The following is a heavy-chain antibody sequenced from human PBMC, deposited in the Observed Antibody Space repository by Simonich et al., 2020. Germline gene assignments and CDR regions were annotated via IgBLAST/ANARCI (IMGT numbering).Heavy chain of an antibody. Sequence: QVQLVESGGGVVQPGRSLRVSCAASGVTFSSYAMHWVRQAPGKVLEWVAVISDDGSNKYYSYSVKGRFTISRDNSKITLYLQMNSLRAEDTAVYYCARELSKNGEAAAGYYFDYWGQGTLVTVSS. D-gene: IGHD6-13*01. CDR1: GVTFSSYA. J-gene: IGHJ4*02. CDR3: ARELSKNGEAAAGYYFDY. CDR2: ISDDGSNK. V-gene: IGHV3-30*07.